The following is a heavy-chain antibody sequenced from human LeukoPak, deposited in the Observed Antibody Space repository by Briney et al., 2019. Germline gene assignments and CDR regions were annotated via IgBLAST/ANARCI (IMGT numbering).Heavy chain of an antibody. J-gene: IGHJ4*02. CDR1: GFTFSSYA. CDR2: ISYDGSNK. Sequence: PGRSLRLSCAASGFTFSSYAMHWVRQAPGKGLEWVAVISYDGSNKYYADSVKGRFTISRDNSKNTLYLQMNSLRAEDTAVYYCARDSESVGNLDATKDGYNYVFISGYFDYWGRGTLVTVSS. CDR3: ARDSESVGNLDATKDGYNYVFISGYFDY. V-gene: IGHV3-30*01. D-gene: IGHD5-24*01.